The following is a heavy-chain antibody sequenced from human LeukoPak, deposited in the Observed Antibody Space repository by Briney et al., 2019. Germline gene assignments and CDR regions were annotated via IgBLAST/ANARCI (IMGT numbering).Heavy chain of an antibody. CDR3: ARNPRQYYYDSSGYYSKAFDI. V-gene: IGHV1-69*06. D-gene: IGHD3-22*01. CDR1: GGTFSSYA. J-gene: IGHJ3*02. Sequence: SVKVSCKASGGTFSSYAISWVRQAPGQGLEWMGGIIPIFGTANYAQKFQGRVTITADKSTSTAYMELSRLRSDDTAVYYCARNPRQYYYDSSGYYSKAFDIWGQGTMVTVSS. CDR2: IIPIFGTA.